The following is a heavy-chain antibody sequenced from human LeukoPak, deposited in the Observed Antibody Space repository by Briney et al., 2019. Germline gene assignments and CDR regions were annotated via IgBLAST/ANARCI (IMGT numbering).Heavy chain of an antibody. CDR2: INHSGST. CDR1: GGSFSGYY. J-gene: IGHJ4*02. V-gene: IGHV4-34*01. D-gene: IGHD1-26*01. CDR3: ARRDVGLFDY. Sequence: SETLSLTCAVYGGSFSGYYWSWVRQPPGKGLEWIGEINHSGSTNYNPSLKSRVTISVDTPKNQFSLKLSSVTAADTAVYYCARRDVGLFDYWGQGTLVTVSS.